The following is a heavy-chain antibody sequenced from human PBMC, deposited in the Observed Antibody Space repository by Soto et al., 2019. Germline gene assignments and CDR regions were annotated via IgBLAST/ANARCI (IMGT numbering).Heavy chain of an antibody. J-gene: IGHJ4*02. CDR3: ARGATIFGVVIIGVGYFDY. D-gene: IGHD3-3*01. CDR1: GGSISSGDYY. Sequence: SETLSLTCTVSGGSISSGDYYWSWIRQPPGKGLEWIGYIYYSGSTYYNPSLKSRVTISVDTSKNQFSLKLSSVTAADTAVYYCARGATIFGVVIIGVGYFDYWGQGTLVTVSS. V-gene: IGHV4-30-4*01. CDR2: IYYSGST.